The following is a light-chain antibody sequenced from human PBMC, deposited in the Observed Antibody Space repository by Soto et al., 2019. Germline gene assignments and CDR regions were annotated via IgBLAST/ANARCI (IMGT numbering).Light chain of an antibody. CDR3: QSFASRLWTVV. V-gene: IGLV1-40*01. Sequence: QSVLTQPPSVSGAPGQRVTISCTGTSSDIGTPYDVHWYQQLPGTAPKLLIYGNSNRPSGVPDRFSGSRSGNSASLAITGLQAEDEADYYCQSFASRLWTVVLGGGTKVTVL. J-gene: IGLJ2*01. CDR2: GNS. CDR1: SSDIGTPYD.